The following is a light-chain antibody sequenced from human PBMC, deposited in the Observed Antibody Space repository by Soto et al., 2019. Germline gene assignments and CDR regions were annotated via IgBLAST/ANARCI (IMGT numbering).Light chain of an antibody. V-gene: IGKV3-20*01. CDR1: QSVSSSY. J-gene: IGKJ1*01. CDR3: QQYGSSPLT. Sequence: DIVLAQSPGTLSLSPGERATLSCRASQSVSSSYLAWYQQKPGQAPRLLSYGASSRATGIPDRFSGSGSGTDFTLTISRLEPEDFAVYFCQQYGSSPLTFGQGTKVEIK. CDR2: GAS.